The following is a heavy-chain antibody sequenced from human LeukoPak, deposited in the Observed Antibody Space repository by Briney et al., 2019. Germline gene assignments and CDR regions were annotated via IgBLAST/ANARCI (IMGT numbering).Heavy chain of an antibody. Sequence: PGGSLRLSCAASGFTFSDYYMSWIRQAPGKGLEWVSYISSSGSTIYYADSVKGRFTISRDNSKNTLYLQMNSLRAEDTAVYYCARDPRAYCSSASCYAFDYWGQGTLVTVSS. V-gene: IGHV3-11*04. D-gene: IGHD2-2*01. CDR1: GFTFSDYY. CDR3: ARDPRAYCSSASCYAFDY. J-gene: IGHJ4*02. CDR2: ISSSGSTI.